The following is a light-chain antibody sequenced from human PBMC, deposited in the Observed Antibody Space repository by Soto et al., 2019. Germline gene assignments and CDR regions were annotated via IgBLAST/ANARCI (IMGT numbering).Light chain of an antibody. CDR3: QQRGDWPPT. CDR2: DAS. Sequence: EIVLTQSPATLSLSPGERATLSCRASQSVSSYLAWYQQKPGQAPRLLIHDASNRATGIPARFSGSGSGTDFTLTISSLEPEDFAVYYCQQRGDWPPTFGQGTKWIS. V-gene: IGKV3-11*01. J-gene: IGKJ1*01. CDR1: QSVSSY.